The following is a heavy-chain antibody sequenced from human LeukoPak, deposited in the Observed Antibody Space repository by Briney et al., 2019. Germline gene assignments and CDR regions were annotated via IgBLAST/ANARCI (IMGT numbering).Heavy chain of an antibody. J-gene: IGHJ6*03. CDR3: ARVNSPRLRYFDWFQGRGKDYMDV. CDR2: INHSGST. Sequence: LSETLSLTCAVYGGSFSGYYWSWIRQPPGKGLEWIGEINHSGSTNYNPSLKSRVTISVDTSKNQFSLKLSSVTAADTAVYYCARVNSPRLRYFDWFQGRGKDYMDVWGKGTTVTISS. CDR1: GGSFSGYY. V-gene: IGHV4-34*01. D-gene: IGHD3-9*01.